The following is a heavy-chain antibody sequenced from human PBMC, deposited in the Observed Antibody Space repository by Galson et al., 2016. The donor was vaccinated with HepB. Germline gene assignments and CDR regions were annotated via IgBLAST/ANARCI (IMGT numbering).Heavy chain of an antibody. CDR2: ISNDGSNT. CDR3: AKGTYFGSGSYYGMES. D-gene: IGHD3-10*01. Sequence: SLRLSCAVSGFSFRSHAMNWARQAPGKGLEWVAFISNDGSNTYYAESVKGRFTISRDKSRTTVSLQMNSLRAEDTAVYKCAKGTYFGSGSYYGMESGPK. V-gene: IGHV3-30*18. CDR1: GFSFRSHA. J-gene: IGHJ6*02.